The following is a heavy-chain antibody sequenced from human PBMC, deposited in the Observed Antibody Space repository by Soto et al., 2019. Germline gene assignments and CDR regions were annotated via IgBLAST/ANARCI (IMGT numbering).Heavy chain of an antibody. CDR2: IIPIFGTA. V-gene: IGHV1-69*13. CDR1: GGTFSSYA. J-gene: IGHJ6*02. Sequence: SVKVSCKASGGTFSSYAISWVRQAPGQGLEWMGGIIPIFGTANYAQKFQGRVTITADESTSTAYMGLSSLRSEDTAVYYCARNQGKYYDFWSGYENLDYYYGMDVWGQGTTVTVSS. D-gene: IGHD3-3*01. CDR3: ARNQGKYYDFWSGYENLDYYYGMDV.